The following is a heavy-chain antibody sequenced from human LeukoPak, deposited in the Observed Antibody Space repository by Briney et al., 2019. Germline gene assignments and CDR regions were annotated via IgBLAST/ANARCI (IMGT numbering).Heavy chain of an antibody. CDR3: ARAKYNSGWYLDY. J-gene: IGHJ4*02. V-gene: IGHV4-31*03. CDR1: GGSISSGDYY. D-gene: IGHD6-19*01. CDR2: IHYSGSP. Sequence: RSSETLSLTCTVSGGSISSGDYYWTWIRQHPGKGLEWIGYIHYSGSPYYNPSLKSRLTISVDTSKNQFSLKVSSVTAADTAVYYCARAKYNSGWYLDYWGQGTLVTVSS.